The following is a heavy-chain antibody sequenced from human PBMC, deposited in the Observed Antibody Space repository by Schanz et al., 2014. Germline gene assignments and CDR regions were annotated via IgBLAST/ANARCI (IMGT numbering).Heavy chain of an antibody. D-gene: IGHD3-3*01. Sequence: QLHLQESGPGLAKPSETLSLICSVSGGSISTSSRYWGWIRQSPGKGLEWLGGLYYTGKTHYNPSLKSKVPISLDPSKNQFSLTRTSVTAADTAVYYCVRHGNYEFWHGPTPQFENWGQGTLVTVS. J-gene: IGHJ4*02. CDR3: VRHGNYEFWHGPTPQFEN. CDR1: GGSISTSSRY. V-gene: IGHV4-39*01. CDR2: LYYTGKT.